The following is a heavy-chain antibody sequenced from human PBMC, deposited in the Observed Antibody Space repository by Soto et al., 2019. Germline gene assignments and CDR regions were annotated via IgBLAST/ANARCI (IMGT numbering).Heavy chain of an antibody. D-gene: IGHD1-1*01. CDR2: ISGSGGST. CDR1: GFTFSIYA. V-gene: IGHV3-23*01. Sequence: PGGSLRLSCAASGFTFSIYAMSWVRQAPGKGLEWVSAISGSGGSTYYADSVKGRFTISRDNSKNTLYLQMNSLRAEDTAVYYCAKLTGTTSYYYGMDVWGQGTTVTVSS. J-gene: IGHJ6*02. CDR3: AKLTGTTSYYYGMDV.